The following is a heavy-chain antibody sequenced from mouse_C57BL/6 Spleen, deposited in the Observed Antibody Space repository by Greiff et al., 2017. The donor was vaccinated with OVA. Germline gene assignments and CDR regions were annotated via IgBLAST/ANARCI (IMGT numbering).Heavy chain of an antibody. D-gene: IGHD2-3*01. CDR1: GYTFTSYW. V-gene: IGHV1-64*01. Sequence: QVQLQQPGAELVKPGASVKLSCKASGYTFTSYWMHWVKQRPGQGLEWIGMIHPNSGSTNYNEKFKSKATLTVDKSSSTAYMQLSSLTSEDSAVYYCARSIDGTYYAMDYWGQGTSVTVSS. CDR2: IHPNSGST. CDR3: ARSIDGTYYAMDY. J-gene: IGHJ4*01.